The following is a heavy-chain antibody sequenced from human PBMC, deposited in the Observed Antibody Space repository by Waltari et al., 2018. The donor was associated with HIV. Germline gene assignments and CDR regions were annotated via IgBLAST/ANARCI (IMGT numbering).Heavy chain of an antibody. V-gene: IGHV4-39*01. CDR2: IYYSGST. CDR3: ARHALRVGAAYWSFDL. D-gene: IGHD1-26*01. Sequence: LQLQESGPGLVKPSETLSLTRTVSGDSISNSNYFWGWIRQPPGKGLEWLGRIYYSGSTYYNPSLKSRVTISVDTSKNQFSLKVNSVTAADTAVYYCARHALRVGAAYWSFDLWGRGTLVTVSS. J-gene: IGHJ2*01. CDR1: GDSISNSNYF.